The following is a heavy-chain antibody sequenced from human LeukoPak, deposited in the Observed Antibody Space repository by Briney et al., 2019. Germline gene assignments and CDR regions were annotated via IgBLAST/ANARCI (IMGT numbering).Heavy chain of an antibody. V-gene: IGHV3-7*03. CDR2: MKQDGSEK. D-gene: IGHD6-13*01. CDR1: GFTFSSYW. J-gene: IGHJ6*03. CDR3: AKDAYSSSWYNFDYYYYYYMDV. Sequence: PGGSLRLSCAASGFTFSSYWMSWVRQAPGKGLEWVANMKQDGSEKYYVDSVKGRFTISRDNSKNTLYLQMNSLRAEDTAVYYCAKDAYSSSWYNFDYYYYYYMDVWGKGTTVTVSS.